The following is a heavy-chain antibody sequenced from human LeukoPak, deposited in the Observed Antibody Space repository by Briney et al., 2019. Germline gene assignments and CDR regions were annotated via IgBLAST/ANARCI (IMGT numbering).Heavy chain of an antibody. V-gene: IGHV4-39*07. Sequence: SETLSLTCTVSGGSISSSSYYWGWIRQPPGKGLEWIGEINHSGSTNYNPSLKSRVTISVDTSKNQFSLKLSSVTAADTAVYYCARGRGASGSSMSSPVTVYGMDVWGQGTTVTVSS. CDR1: GGSISSSSYY. D-gene: IGHD6-13*01. J-gene: IGHJ6*02. CDR3: ARGRGASGSSMSSPVTVYGMDV. CDR2: INHSGST.